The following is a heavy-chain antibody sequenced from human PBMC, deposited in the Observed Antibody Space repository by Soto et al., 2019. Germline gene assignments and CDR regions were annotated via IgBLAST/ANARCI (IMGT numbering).Heavy chain of an antibody. V-gene: IGHV1-18*01. CDR3: ARDVVGYCSGGSGYRAGWFDP. CDR2: ISAYNGNT. J-gene: IGHJ5*02. CDR1: GYTFTSYG. D-gene: IGHD2-15*01. Sequence: QVQLVQSGAEVKKPGASVKVSCKASGYTFTSYGISWVRQAPGQGLEWMGWISAYNGNTNYAQKLQGRVTMTTDTSTSTAYMQLRSLRSDDTAVYYCARDVVGYCSGGSGYRAGWFDPWGQGTLVTVAS.